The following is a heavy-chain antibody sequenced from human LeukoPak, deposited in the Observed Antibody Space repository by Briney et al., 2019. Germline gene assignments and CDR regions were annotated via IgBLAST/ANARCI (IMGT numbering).Heavy chain of an antibody. V-gene: IGHV1-2*02. J-gene: IGHJ4*02. Sequence: ASVKVSRKASGYTFTGYFMHWVRQAPGQGLEWMGWINPNSGGSNYAQKFQGRVTMTRDTSISTVYMELSGLISDDTAMYYCARGLYCSGGSCYGPFDYWGQGTLVTVSS. CDR3: ARGLYCSGGSCYGPFDY. D-gene: IGHD2-15*01. CDR2: INPNSGGS. CDR1: GYTFTGYF.